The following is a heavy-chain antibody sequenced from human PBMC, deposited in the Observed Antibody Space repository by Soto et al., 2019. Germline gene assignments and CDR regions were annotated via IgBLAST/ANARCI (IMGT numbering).Heavy chain of an antibody. V-gene: IGHV1-69*06. D-gene: IGHD3-16*01. Sequence: SVKVSCKASGGSFSNHAISWVRQAPGQGLEWMGGIIPMFGTANYTQRFQGRVTTTADKYTNTAYMELTSLTSEDTAVYYCARGDDFDYYYGVDVWGQGTTVTVSS. CDR1: GGSFSNHA. J-gene: IGHJ6*02. CDR2: IIPMFGTA. CDR3: ARGDDFDYYYGVDV.